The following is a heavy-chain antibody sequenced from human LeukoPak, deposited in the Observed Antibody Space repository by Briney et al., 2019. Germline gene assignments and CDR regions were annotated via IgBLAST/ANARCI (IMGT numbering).Heavy chain of an antibody. Sequence: SETLSLTCTVSGGSLSSYYWSWIRQPPGKGLEWIGYIYYSGSTNYNPSLKSRVTISVDTSKNQFSLKLSSVTAADTAVYYCARTSRIVGATDYWGQGTLVTVSS. CDR2: IYYSGST. J-gene: IGHJ4*02. V-gene: IGHV4-59*08. CDR1: GGSLSSYY. CDR3: ARTSRIVGATDY. D-gene: IGHD1-26*01.